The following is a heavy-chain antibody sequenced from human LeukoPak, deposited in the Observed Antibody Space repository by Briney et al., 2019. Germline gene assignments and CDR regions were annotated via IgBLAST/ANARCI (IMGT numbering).Heavy chain of an antibody. Sequence: PGGSLRLSCAASGFTFSSYSMNWVRQAPGKGLEWVSSISSSSSYIYYADSVKGRFTISRDNAKNSLYLQMNSLRAEDTAVYYCARGDCNGGSCYLSLTTIDYWGQGTLVTVSS. CDR2: ISSSSSYI. J-gene: IGHJ4*02. D-gene: IGHD2-15*01. V-gene: IGHV3-21*01. CDR1: GFTFSSYS. CDR3: ARGDCNGGSCYLSLTTIDY.